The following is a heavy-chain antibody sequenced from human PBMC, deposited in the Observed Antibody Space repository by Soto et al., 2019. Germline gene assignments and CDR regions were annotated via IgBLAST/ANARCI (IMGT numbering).Heavy chain of an antibody. J-gene: IGHJ4*02. Sequence: PGGSLRLSCAASGFTFCDYYMSWIRQAPGKGLEWVSYISSSGSTIYYADSVKGRFTISRDNAKNSLYLQMNSLRAEDTAVYYCASVLRYFDWLLSFDYWGQGTLVTVSS. D-gene: IGHD3-9*01. CDR1: GFTFCDYY. CDR3: ASVLRYFDWLLSFDY. V-gene: IGHV3-11*01. CDR2: ISSSGSTI.